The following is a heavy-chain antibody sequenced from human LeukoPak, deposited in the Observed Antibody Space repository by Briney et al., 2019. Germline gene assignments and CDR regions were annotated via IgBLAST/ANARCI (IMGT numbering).Heavy chain of an antibody. CDR2: INHSGST. J-gene: IGHJ4*02. D-gene: IGHD5-24*01. CDR3: ARRGGMATITSYFDY. Sequence: SETLSLTCAVYGGSFSGHYWSWIRQPPGKGLEWIGEINHSGSTNYNPSLKSRVTISVDTSKNQFSLKLSSVTAADTAVYYCARRGGMATITSYFDYWGQGTLVTVSS. V-gene: IGHV4-34*01. CDR1: GGSFSGHY.